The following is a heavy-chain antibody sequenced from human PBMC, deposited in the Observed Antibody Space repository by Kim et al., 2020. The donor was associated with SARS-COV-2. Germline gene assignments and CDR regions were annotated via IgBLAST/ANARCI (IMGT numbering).Heavy chain of an antibody. Sequence: GGSLRLSCAASGFTFSSYGMHWVRQAPGKGLEWVAVIWYDGSNKYYADSVKGRFTISRDNSKNTLYLQMNSLRAEDTAVYYCASARPIRLGELSPDYWGQGTLVTVSS. CDR2: IWYDGSNK. D-gene: IGHD3-16*02. CDR3: ASARPIRLGELSPDY. CDR1: GFTFSSYG. V-gene: IGHV3-33*01. J-gene: IGHJ4*02.